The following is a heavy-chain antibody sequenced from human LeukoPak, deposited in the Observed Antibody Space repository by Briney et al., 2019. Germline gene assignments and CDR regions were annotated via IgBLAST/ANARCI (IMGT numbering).Heavy chain of an antibody. CDR2: ITGSGSRT. Sequence: GGSLRLSCAASGFTFSNYAMTWVRQPPGKGLECVSSITGSGSRTYYADSVKGRFTISRDSSKNTLFLQMNSLRADDTAVYYCAARPVADNPAPFDNWGQGTLVTVSS. CDR1: GFTFSNYA. D-gene: IGHD6-19*01. J-gene: IGHJ4*02. V-gene: IGHV3-23*01. CDR3: AARPVADNPAPFDN.